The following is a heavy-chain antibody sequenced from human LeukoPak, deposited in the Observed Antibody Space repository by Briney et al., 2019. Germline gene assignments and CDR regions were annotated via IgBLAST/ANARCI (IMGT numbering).Heavy chain of an antibody. Sequence: PGGSLRLSCAASGFTFNNAWMSCVRQAQGKGLEWVGRIKGKTDGETTDYATPVKGRFIISRDDSKDTLYLQMNSLKTEDTAVYYCTTEGYYVSGIYWGQGTLVTVSS. J-gene: IGHJ4*02. V-gene: IGHV3-15*01. CDR2: IKGKTDGETT. D-gene: IGHD3-10*01. CDR1: GFTFNNAW. CDR3: TTEGYYVSGIY.